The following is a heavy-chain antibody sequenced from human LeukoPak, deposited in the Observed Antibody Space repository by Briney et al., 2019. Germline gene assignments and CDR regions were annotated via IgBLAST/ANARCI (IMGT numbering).Heavy chain of an antibody. V-gene: IGHV4-4*07. CDR3: ARGQNKYSSGWYYFDY. CDR2: IYTSGST. D-gene: IGHD6-19*01. J-gene: IGHJ4*02. CDR1: GGSISSYY. Sequence: SETLSLTCTVSGGSISSYYWSWIRQPAGKGLEWIGRIYTSGSTNYNPSLKSRVTMSVDTSKNRFSLKLSSVTAADTAVYYCARGQNKYSSGWYYFDYWGQGTLVTVSS.